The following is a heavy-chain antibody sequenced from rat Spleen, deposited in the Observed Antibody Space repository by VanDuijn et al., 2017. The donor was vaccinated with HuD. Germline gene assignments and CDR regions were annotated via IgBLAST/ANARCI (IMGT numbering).Heavy chain of an antibody. J-gene: IGHJ2*01. CDR3: ARSYFDY. Sequence: EVKLVESGGGLVQPGRSLKLSCAASGFNFNDYWMGWVRQAPGKGLEWIGEINTDSSTVKYIPSLKDKFTISRDNAQNTLYLQMSKLGSEDTAIYYCARSYFDYWGQGVMVTVSS. CDR2: INTDSSTV. V-gene: IGHV4-2*01. CDR1: GFNFNDYW.